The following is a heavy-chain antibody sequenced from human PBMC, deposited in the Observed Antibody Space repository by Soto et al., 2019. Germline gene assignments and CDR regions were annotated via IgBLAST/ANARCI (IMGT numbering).Heavy chain of an antibody. CDR2: IYYSGST. D-gene: IGHD3-9*01. CDR1: GGSISSYY. J-gene: IGHJ6*02. Sequence: PSETLSLTCTVSGGSISSYYWSWIRQPPGKGLEWIGYIYYSGSTNYNPSLKSRVTISVDTSKNQFSLKLSSVTAADTAVYYCARTFTNYDILPGYYHNYGMDVWGQGTTVTVSS. CDR3: ARTFTNYDILPGYYHNYGMDV. V-gene: IGHV4-59*01.